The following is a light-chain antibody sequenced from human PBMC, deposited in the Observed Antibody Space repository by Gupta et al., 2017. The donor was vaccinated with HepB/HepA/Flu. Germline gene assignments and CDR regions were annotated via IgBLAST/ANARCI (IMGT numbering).Light chain of an antibody. J-gene: IGKJ1*01. CDR3: QQYNSYSPWT. Sequence: DIQMTQSPSTLSVSVGDRVTITFRSSQSISSWWAWYQQKPGKAPKLLLYKASSLESGVPSGFSSSRSGTEFTLTISSMQPDDFATYYCQQYNSYSPWTFGQGTKVEIK. CDR2: KAS. V-gene: IGKV1-5*03. CDR1: QSISSW.